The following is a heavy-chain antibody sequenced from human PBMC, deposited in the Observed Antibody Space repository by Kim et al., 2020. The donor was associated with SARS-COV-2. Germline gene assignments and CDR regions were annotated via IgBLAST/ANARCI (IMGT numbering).Heavy chain of an antibody. CDR3: AKDLLKLSSDHYYYGMDV. CDR2: IYSGGSST. J-gene: IGHJ6*01. V-gene: IGHV3-23*03. Sequence: GGSLRLSCAASGFTFSSYAMSWVLQAPGKGLEWVSGIYSGGSSTYYADSVKGRFTISRDNSKNTLYLQMNSLRAEDTAVYYCAKDLLKLSSDHYYYGMDV. D-gene: IGHD6-19*01. CDR1: GFTFSSYA.